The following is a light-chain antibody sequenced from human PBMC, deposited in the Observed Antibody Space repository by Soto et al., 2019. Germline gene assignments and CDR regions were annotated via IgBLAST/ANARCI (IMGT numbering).Light chain of an antibody. CDR3: QQYSTSLT. J-gene: IGKJ4*01. Sequence: EILMTQSPSTLSVSPGERVILSCRASQSVGSTLAWYQQKPGQAPRLLIRGASTRDTGVPTRFSGSGSGTEFPLTSSRLPSDDFADYYCQQYSTSLTFGGGTKLEIK. V-gene: IGKV3-15*01. CDR2: GAS. CDR1: QSVGST.